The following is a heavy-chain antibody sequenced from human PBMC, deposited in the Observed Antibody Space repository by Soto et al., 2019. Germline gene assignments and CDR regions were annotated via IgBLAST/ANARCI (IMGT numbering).Heavy chain of an antibody. J-gene: IGHJ4*02. CDR2: ISGSGGST. CDR3: AKPPNPYCSGGSCYLG. D-gene: IGHD2-15*01. CDR1: GFTFSSYA. V-gene: IGHV3-23*01. Sequence: GGSLRLSCAASGFTFSSYAMSWVRQAPGKGLEWVSAISGSGGSTYYADSVKGRFTISRDNSKNTLYLQMNSLRAEDTAVYYCAKPPNPYCSGGSCYLGWGQGTLVTVSS.